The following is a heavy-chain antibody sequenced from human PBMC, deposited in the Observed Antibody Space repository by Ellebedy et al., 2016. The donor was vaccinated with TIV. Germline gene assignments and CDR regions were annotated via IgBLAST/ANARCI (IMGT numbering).Heavy chain of an antibody. CDR1: GYTFTGYY. CDR3: AREVRGVIISLGMDV. CDR2: INPNSGGT. D-gene: IGHD3-10*01. Sequence: ASVKVSCKASGYTFTGYYMHWVRQAPGQGLEWMGWINPNSGGTNYAQKFQGRVTMTRDTSISTAYMELNRLRSDDTAVYYCAREVRGVIISLGMDVWGQGTAVTVSS. J-gene: IGHJ6*02. V-gene: IGHV1-2*02.